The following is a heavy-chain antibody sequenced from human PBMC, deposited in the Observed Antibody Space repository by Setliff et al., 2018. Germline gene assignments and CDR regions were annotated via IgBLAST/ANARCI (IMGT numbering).Heavy chain of an antibody. V-gene: IGHV4-39*07. CDR3: ARGGVLGTGDFDY. Sequence: PSETLSLTCTVSGASITNINYYWGLIRQPPGKGLEWIGSIFYSGRTFYNPSLKGRVTISVDTSKNQVSLKMNFVTAADTAVYYCARGGVLGTGDFDYWGQGTLVTVSS. J-gene: IGHJ4*02. CDR1: GASITNINYY. CDR2: IFYSGRT. D-gene: IGHD3-16*01.